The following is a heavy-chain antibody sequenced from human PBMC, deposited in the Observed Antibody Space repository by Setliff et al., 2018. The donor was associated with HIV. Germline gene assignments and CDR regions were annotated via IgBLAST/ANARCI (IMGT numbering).Heavy chain of an antibody. J-gene: IGHJ4*02. Sequence: SETLSLTCAVSGDSIGTYSWHWLRQPPGKGLEWIGYIYGSGSTGYNPSLTSRVTMSTDTPNNRFALKLPSVTAADTAVYYCARHSPSDYWGQGTLVHVSS. CDR2: IYGSGST. CDR1: GDSIGTYS. V-gene: IGHV4-59*08. CDR3: ARHSPSDY.